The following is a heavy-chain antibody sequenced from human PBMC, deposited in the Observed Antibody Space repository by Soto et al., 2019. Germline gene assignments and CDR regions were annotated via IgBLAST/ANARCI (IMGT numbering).Heavy chain of an antibody. CDR2: IYHSGST. J-gene: IGHJ4*02. CDR1: GCSISSGGYS. CDR3: ARVSAARPVYFDY. D-gene: IGHD6-6*01. V-gene: IGHV4-30-2*01. Sequence: PSETLSLTCAVSGCSISSGGYSWSWIRQPPGKGLEWIGYIYHSGSTYYNPSLKSRVTISVDRSKNQFSLKLSSVTAADTAVYYCARVSAARPVYFDYWGQGTLVTVSS.